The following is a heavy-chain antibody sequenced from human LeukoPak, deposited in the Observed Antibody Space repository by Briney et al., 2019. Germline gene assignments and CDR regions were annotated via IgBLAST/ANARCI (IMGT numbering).Heavy chain of an antibody. CDR1: GFAFSSYG. J-gene: IGHJ4*02. CDR3: AKGLRVLRYFDWLTLDY. V-gene: IGHV3-30*02. CDR2: IRYDGSNK. D-gene: IGHD3-9*01. Sequence: GGSLRLSCAASGFAFSSYGMHWVRQAPGKGLEWVAFIRYDGSNKYYADSVKGRFTISRDNSKNTLYLQMNSLRAEDTAVYYCAKGLRVLRYFDWLTLDYWGQGTLVTVSS.